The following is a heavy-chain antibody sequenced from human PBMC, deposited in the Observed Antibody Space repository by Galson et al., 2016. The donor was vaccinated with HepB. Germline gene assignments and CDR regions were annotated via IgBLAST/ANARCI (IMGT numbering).Heavy chain of an antibody. J-gene: IGHJ4*02. D-gene: IGHD6-13*01. CDR2: IYHSGNT. Sequence: SETLSLTCAVSGDSISRTTWWSWVRQPPGKGLEWIGEIYHSGNTNYNPSLKSRVPISLDKSKNQFSLKLSSVTAADTAVYYCARSYSTSLYIYLDYWGQGTLVTVSS. CDR1: GDSISRTTW. CDR3: ARSYSTSLYIYLDY. V-gene: IGHV4-4*02.